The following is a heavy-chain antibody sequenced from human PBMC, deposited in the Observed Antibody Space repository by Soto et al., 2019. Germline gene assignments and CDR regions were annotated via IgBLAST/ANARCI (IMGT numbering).Heavy chain of an antibody. Sequence: ASVKVSCKASGYTFTSYAMHWVRQAPGQRLEWMGWINAGNGNTKYSQKFQGRVTITRDTSASTAYMELSSLRSEDTAVYYCARDKRSGWYPGVVYYYYMDVWGKGTTVTVSS. CDR1: GYTFTSYA. V-gene: IGHV1-3*01. CDR3: ARDKRSGWYPGVVYYYYMDV. J-gene: IGHJ6*03. D-gene: IGHD6-19*01. CDR2: INAGNGNT.